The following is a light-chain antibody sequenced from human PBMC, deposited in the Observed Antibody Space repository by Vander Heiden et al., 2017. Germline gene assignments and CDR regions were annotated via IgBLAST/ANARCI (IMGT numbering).Light chain of an antibody. CDR2: DAS. CDR3: QQYDNLHT. J-gene: IGKJ4*01. CDR1: QDISNY. Sequence: DIQMTQSPSSLSASVGDRVTITCQASQDISNYLNWYQQKPGKAPKLLIYDASNLETGVPSRFSGSGSGTDFTFTISSPQPEDIATYYCQQYDNLHTFGGGTKVEIK. V-gene: IGKV1-33*01.